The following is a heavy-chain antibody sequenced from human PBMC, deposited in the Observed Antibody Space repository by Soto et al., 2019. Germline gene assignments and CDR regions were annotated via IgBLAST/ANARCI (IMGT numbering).Heavy chain of an antibody. V-gene: IGHV1-69*13. CDR3: ARDPVRLTGEYYYGMDV. CDR1: GGTFSSYA. D-gene: IGHD1-20*01. Sequence: ASVKVSCKASGGTFSSYAISWVRQAPGQGLEWMGGIIPIFGTANYAQKFQGRVTITADESTSTAYMELSSLRSEDTAVYYCARDPVRLTGEYYYGMDVWGQGTTVTVSS. CDR2: IIPIFGTA. J-gene: IGHJ6*02.